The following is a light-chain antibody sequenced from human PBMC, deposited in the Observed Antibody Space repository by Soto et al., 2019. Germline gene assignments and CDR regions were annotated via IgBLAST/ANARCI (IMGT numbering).Light chain of an antibody. CDR3: QQYGSSPWT. CDR2: SAS. CDR1: QSLSSDY. J-gene: IGKJ1*01. V-gene: IGKV3-20*01. Sequence: EIVLTQSPGTLSLSPGEGATLSCRASQSLSSDYLAWYQQKPGQAPRLLIYSASTRATGIPDRFRGSGSGTDFTLTITRLEPDDFAMYYCQQYGSSPWTFGQGTKVDIK.